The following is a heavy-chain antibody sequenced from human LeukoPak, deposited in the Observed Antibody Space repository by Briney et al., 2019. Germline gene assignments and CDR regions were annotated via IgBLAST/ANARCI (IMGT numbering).Heavy chain of an antibody. Sequence: PGGSLRLSCAASGFTFSNYAMSWVRQAPGKGLEWVSAISGGGGSTYYADSVKGRFTISRDNSKNTLYLQMNSLRAEDTAVYYCAKWSFQGAPFRALDYWGQGTLVTVSS. V-gene: IGHV3-23*01. CDR1: GFTFSNYA. J-gene: IGHJ4*02. CDR2: ISGGGGST. CDR3: AKWSFQGAPFRALDY. D-gene: IGHD3-10*01.